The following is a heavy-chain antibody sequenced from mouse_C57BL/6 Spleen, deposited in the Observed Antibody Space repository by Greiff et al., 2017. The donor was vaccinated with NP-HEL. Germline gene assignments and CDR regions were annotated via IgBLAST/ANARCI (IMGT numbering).Heavy chain of an antibody. CDR3: ARIRGYDYDGYAMDY. J-gene: IGHJ4*01. V-gene: IGHV1-22*01. D-gene: IGHD2-4*01. CDR1: GYTFTDYN. Sequence: EVQLQQSGPELVKPGASVKMSCKASGYTFTDYNMHWVKQSHGKSLEWIGYINPNNGGTSYNQKFKGKATLTVNKSSSTAYMELRSLTSEDSAVYYCARIRGYDYDGYAMDYWGQGTSVTVSS. CDR2: INPNNGGT.